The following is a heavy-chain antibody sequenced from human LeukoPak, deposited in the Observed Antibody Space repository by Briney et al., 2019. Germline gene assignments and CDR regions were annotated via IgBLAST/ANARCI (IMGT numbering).Heavy chain of an antibody. CDR1: GFTFTNYW. J-gene: IGHJ4*02. V-gene: IGHV3-7*01. D-gene: IGHD6-13*01. CDR3: ARDFGSAAAIYEY. CDR2: RSQNGDQI. Sequence: GGSLRLSCATSGFTFTNYWMNWVRQPQAQGLERVYNRSQNGDQIYYVEAVKGRFTISRDSGRNSLFLQMNSLRAEDTAVYYCARDFGSAAAIYEYWGQGTLVTVSS.